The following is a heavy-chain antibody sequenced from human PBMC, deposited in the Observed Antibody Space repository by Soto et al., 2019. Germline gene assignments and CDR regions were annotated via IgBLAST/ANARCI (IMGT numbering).Heavy chain of an antibody. V-gene: IGHV3-23*01. CDR2: ISRSGDTK. J-gene: IGHJ4*02. CDR1: GVTFSSYA. CDR3: ARGGNSWSGFGC. D-gene: IGHD6-13*01. Sequence: EVQLLESGGGLIQPGGSLRLSCAASGVTFSSYAVSWVRPAPGKGLEWVSAISRSGDTKYYADSVKGRFTISRANANNTLFLQINSLRAEDTAVYYCARGGNSWSGFGCWGQGTLVTVSS.